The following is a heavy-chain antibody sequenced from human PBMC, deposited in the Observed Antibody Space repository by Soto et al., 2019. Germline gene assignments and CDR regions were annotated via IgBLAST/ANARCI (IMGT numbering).Heavy chain of an antibody. CDR3: ARLRDLVVPAAILFGNWFDP. D-gene: IGHD2-2*02. J-gene: IGHJ5*02. CDR2: IYYSGST. V-gene: IGHV4-39*01. Sequence: PSETLSLTCTVSGGSISSSSYYWGWIRPPPGKGLEWIGSIYYSGSTYYNPSLKSRVPISVDTSKNQFSLKLSSVTAADTAVYYCARLRDLVVPAAILFGNWFDPWGQGTLVTVS. CDR1: GGSISSSSYY.